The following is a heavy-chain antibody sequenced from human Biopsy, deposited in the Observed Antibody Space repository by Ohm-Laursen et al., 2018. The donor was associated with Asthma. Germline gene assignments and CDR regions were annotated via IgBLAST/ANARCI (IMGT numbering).Heavy chain of an antibody. CDR2: IFSGDSDT. J-gene: IGHJ4*02. V-gene: IGHV5-51*01. CDR1: GYIFTSYW. D-gene: IGHD3-10*01. CDR3: ARLAYGSGSFFDF. Sequence: ESLRISCKASGYIFTSYWIGWVRQMPGKGLEWMGIIFSGDSDTIYSPSFQGQVTISTDKSISTAYLLGSSLKASDTGIYYCARLAYGSGSFFDFWGQGTLVTVAS.